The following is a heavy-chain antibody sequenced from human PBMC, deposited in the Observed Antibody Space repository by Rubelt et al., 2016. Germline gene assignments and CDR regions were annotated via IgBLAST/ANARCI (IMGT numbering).Heavy chain of an antibody. Sequence: QVQLQQWGAGLLKPSETLSLTCAVYGGSFSGYYWSRIRQPPGKGLEWIGEINHSGSTNYNPSLKSRVTISVDTSKNHFALRLRSVTAAETAVYYCARAWVYYYYYMDVWGKGTTVTVSS. D-gene: IGHD3-16*01. J-gene: IGHJ6*03. CDR2: INHSGST. CDR1: GGSFSGYY. V-gene: IGHV4-34*01. CDR3: ARAWVYYYYYMDV.